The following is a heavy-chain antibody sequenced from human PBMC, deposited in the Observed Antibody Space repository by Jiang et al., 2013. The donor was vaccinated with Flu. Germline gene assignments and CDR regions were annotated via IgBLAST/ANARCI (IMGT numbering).Heavy chain of an antibody. CDR1: GFTFSNYG. CDR2: IWYGGSNN. D-gene: IGHD6-13*01. Sequence: GGGVVQPGESLRLSCAASGFTFSNYGMHWVRQAPGKGLEWVAVIWYGGSNNYYADSVKGRFTISRDNSKNTLYLQMNSLRAEDTAVYYCARGWDLAYSRRLRGIDYWGQGTLVTVSS. J-gene: IGHJ4*02. V-gene: IGHV3-33*01. CDR3: ARGWDLAYSRRLRGIDY.